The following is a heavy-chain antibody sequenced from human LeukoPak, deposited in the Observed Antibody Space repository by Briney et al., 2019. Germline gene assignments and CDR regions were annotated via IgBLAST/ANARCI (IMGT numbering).Heavy chain of an antibody. D-gene: IGHD2-8*01. CDR3: ARDSSLLMVYAIPAYYYGMDV. J-gene: IGHJ6*02. CDR1: GFTFCSYS. Sequence: GGSLRLSCAASGFTFCSYSMNWVRQAPGKGLEWVSSISSSSSYIYYADSVKGRFTISRDNAKNSLYLQMNSLRAEDTAVYYCARDSSLLMVYAIPAYYYGMDVWGQGTTVTVSS. V-gene: IGHV3-21*01. CDR2: ISSSSSYI.